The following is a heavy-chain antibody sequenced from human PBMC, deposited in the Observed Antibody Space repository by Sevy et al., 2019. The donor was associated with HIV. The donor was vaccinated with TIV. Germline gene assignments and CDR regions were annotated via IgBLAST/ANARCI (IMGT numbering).Heavy chain of an antibody. J-gene: IGHJ6*02. CDR1: GFTFSNDA. CDR2: ISSNGGTT. D-gene: IGHD2-8*01. V-gene: IGHV3-64D*06. Sequence: GGSLRLSCLASGFTFSNDAIHWVHQAPGKGLEYVSVISSNGGTTYYADSVKGRFTISRDNFKNTLYLQMSSLRAEDTAVYYCVKDLMYGNGSTLYYGMDVWGQGTTVTVSS. CDR3: VKDLMYGNGSTLYYGMDV.